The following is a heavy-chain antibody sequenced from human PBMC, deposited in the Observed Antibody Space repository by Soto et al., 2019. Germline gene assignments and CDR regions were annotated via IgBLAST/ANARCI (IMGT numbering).Heavy chain of an antibody. D-gene: IGHD1-7*01. J-gene: IGHJ4*02. CDR2: ISYDGSNK. CDR3: AREVTGTDYFDY. V-gene: IGHV3-30-3*01. CDR1: GFTFSSYA. Sequence: PGGSLRLSCAASGFTFSSYAMHWVRQAPGKGLEWVAVISYDGSNKYYADSVKGRFTISRDNSKNTLYLQMNSLRAEDTAVYYCAREVTGTDYFDYWGQGTLVTVSS.